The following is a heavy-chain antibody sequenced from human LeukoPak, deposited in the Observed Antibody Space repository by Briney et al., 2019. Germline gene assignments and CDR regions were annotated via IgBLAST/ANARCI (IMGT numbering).Heavy chain of an antibody. CDR1: GFTFSSYS. V-gene: IGHV3-21*01. CDR3: ARDDLTAMVPVDY. CDR2: ISSSSSYI. D-gene: IGHD5-18*01. J-gene: IGHJ4*02. Sequence: GGSLRLSCAASGFTFSSYSMNWVRQAPGKGLEWVSSISSSSSYIYYADSVKGRFTISRDNAKNSLYLQMNSLRAEDTAVYYCARDDLTAMVPVDYWGQGTLVTVSS.